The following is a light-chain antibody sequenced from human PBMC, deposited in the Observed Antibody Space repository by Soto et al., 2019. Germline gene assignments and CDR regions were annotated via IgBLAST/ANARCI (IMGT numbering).Light chain of an antibody. CDR3: MQALETPYT. CDR2: WSS. CDR1: QSLLHGNGRTY. V-gene: IGKV2-28*01. J-gene: IGKJ2*01. Sequence: DIVMTQSPLSLPVTPGEPASISCSSSQSLLHGNGRTYLDWYLQKPGQSPQLLIHWSSYRASGVPDRFSGSGSGTDFTLEISRVEAVDVGVYYCMQALETPYTFGRGTKLEIK.